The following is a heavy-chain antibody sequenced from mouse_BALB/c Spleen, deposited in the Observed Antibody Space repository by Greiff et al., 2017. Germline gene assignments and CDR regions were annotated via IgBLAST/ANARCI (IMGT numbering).Heavy chain of an antibody. V-gene: IGHV1-69*02. CDR2: IYPSDSYT. CDR1: GYTFTSYW. CDR3: TRSFASYGNFLFAY. J-gene: IGHJ3*01. Sequence: VQLQQPGAELVRPGASVKLSCKASGYTFTSYWINWVKQRPGQGLEWIGNIYPSDSYTNYNQKFKDKATLTVDKSSSTAYMQLSSPTSEDSAVYYCTRSFASYGNFLFAYWGQGTLVTVSA. D-gene: IGHD2-1*01.